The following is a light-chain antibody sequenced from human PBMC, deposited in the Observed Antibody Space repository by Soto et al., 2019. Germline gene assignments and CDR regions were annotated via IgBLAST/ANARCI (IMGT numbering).Light chain of an antibody. CDR1: QGISTY. CDR2: AAS. V-gene: IGKV1-39*01. J-gene: IGKJ1*01. Sequence: DIQITHSPSSLSASLGYIFTITCRASQGISTYLNWYQKKPGKAPKLLIYAASSLQSGVPSRFSGSGSETDFTLTISSLQPEDFATYSCPQSYSSTWTSGQGAKVDIK. CDR3: PQSYSSTWT.